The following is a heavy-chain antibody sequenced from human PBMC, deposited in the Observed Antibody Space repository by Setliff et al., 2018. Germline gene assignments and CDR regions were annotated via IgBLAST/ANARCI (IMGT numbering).Heavy chain of an antibody. D-gene: IGHD3-10*01. CDR1: GDFISSGSYY. J-gene: IGHJ4*02. Sequence: PSETLSLTCSLSGDFISSGSYYWSWIRQTAGNGLEWIGHVSSRGNTNYNPSLKSRVTISIDTSKNQFSLQVTSLAATDTALYFCARHEFVGGYYGSVTYRHFDYWGQGILVTVSS. CDR3: ARHEFVGGYYGSVTYRHFDY. CDR2: VSSRGNT. V-gene: IGHV4-61*09.